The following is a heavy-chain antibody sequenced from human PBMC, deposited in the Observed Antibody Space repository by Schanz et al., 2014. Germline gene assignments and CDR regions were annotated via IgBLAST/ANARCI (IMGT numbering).Heavy chain of an antibody. CDR1: GYTFTSYS. CDR2: IIPSLGLA. V-gene: IGHV1-69*09. CDR3: ARDRLECGAECYSVEVFEI. J-gene: IGHJ4*02. Sequence: QVQLVQSGAEMKKPGASVKVSCKASGYTFTSYSMHWVRQAPGQGLEWMGRIIPSLGLAKYEQKFQDKVTITADTSTTTAYMELSGLRSEDTAVYYCARDRLECGAECYSVEVFEIWGQGTLVIVSS. D-gene: IGHD2-21*01.